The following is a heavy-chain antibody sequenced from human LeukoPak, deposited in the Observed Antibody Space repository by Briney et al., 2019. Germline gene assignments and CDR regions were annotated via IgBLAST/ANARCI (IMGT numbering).Heavy chain of an antibody. D-gene: IGHD2-2*01. J-gene: IGHJ6*03. V-gene: IGHV4-4*07. CDR3: ARETIVVVPAAILSYYMDV. Sequence: SETLSLTCTVSGGSISSYYWSWIRQPAGKGLEWIGRIYTSGSTNYNPSLKSRVTMSVDTSKNQFSLKLSSVTAADTAVYYCARETIVVVPAAILSYYMDVWGKGTTVTVSS. CDR1: GGSISSYY. CDR2: IYTSGST.